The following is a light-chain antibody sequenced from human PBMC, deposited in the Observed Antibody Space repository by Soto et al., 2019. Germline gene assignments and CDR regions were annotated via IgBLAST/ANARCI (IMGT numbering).Light chain of an antibody. Sequence: QSALTQPASVSGSPGQSITISCTGTSSDVGSYNLVSWYQQHPGKAPKVMIYEGSKRPSGVSNRFSGSKSGNTASLTISGLQAEDEADYYCCSYAGSTTYVFGTGTKVTVV. CDR2: EGS. J-gene: IGLJ1*01. CDR1: SSDVGSYNL. CDR3: CSYAGSTTYV. V-gene: IGLV2-23*01.